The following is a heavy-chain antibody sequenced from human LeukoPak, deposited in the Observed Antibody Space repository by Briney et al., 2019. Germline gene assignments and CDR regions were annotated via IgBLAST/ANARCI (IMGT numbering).Heavy chain of an antibody. CDR1: GFTFSSSA. CDR3: VKEASKTFGIYTADY. D-gene: IGHD3-16*01. J-gene: IGHJ4*02. Sequence: GGSLRLSCAASGFTFSSSAMGWVRRAPQKGLERVSAIPASGPKTYNTGSVRGRFTISRDNSKNTVYLQMQSLRAEDTAVYYCVKEASKTFGIYTADYWGQGTLATVSS. CDR2: IPASGPKT. V-gene: IGHV3-23*01.